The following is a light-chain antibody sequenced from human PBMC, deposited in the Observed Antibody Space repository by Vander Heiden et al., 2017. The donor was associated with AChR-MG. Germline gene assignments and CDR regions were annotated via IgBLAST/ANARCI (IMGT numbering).Light chain of an antibody. V-gene: IGLV2-11*01. Sequence: QSALTPPHSVSGSPGQSVALSSPGTCPDVGAYNYASWYQLHPGKAPKLMIYDVCKRPSGVPDRFSGSKSGNTASLTISGLQAEDEADYYCCSYAGNYAYVFGTGTKVTVL. CDR3: CSYAGNYAYV. J-gene: IGLJ1*01. CDR2: DVC. CDR1: CPDVGAYNY.